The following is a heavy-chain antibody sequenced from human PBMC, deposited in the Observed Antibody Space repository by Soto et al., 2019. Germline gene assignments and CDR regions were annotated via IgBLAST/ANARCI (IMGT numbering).Heavy chain of an antibody. CDR1: GDSISSSY. J-gene: IGHJ6*03. V-gene: IGHV4-59*01. CDR3: ARGVLEWLLRDSYYYYMDV. D-gene: IGHD3-3*01. CDR2: IDDTGST. Sequence: QVQLQESGPGLVKPSETLSLTCTVSGDSISSSYWNWIRQAPGKGLEWIGYIDDTGSTNYNPSLKSRVTLSVDPSNNQYYLKLSSVTAAYTAVYYCARGVLEWLLRDSYYYYMDVWGKGTTVTVSS.